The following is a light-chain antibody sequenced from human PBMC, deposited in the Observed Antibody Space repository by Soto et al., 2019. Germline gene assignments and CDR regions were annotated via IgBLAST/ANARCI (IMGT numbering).Light chain of an antibody. CDR2: KVS. CDR1: QSLVYSDGNTY. CDR3: MQGTHSLT. V-gene: IGKV2-30*01. Sequence: DVVMTQSPLSLPVTLGQPAPISCRSSQSLVYSDGNTYLNWFQQRPGQSPRRLIYKVSNRDSGVPDRFSGSWSGTDFTLKISRVEADDVGGDYFMQGTHSLTFGGGTKVEIK. J-gene: IGKJ4*01.